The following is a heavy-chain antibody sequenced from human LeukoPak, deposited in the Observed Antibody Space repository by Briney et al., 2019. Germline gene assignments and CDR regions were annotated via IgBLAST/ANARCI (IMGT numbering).Heavy chain of an antibody. CDR2: ISYDGSNK. V-gene: IGHV3-30*18. Sequence: GGSLRLFCAASGFTFSSYGMHWVRQAPGKGLEWVAVISYDGSNKYYADSVKGRFTISRDNSKNTLYLQMNSLRAEDTAVYYCAKDPGGSSSCIDYWGQGTLVTVSS. CDR3: AKDPGGSSSCIDY. D-gene: IGHD6-13*01. CDR1: GFTFSSYG. J-gene: IGHJ4*02.